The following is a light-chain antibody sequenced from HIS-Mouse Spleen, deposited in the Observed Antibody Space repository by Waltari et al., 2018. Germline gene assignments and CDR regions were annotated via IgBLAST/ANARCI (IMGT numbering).Light chain of an antibody. Sequence: QSVLTQPPSASGTPGQRVTISCSGSSSNIGRNYLYWYPQLPGTAPKLLIYRNNQRPSGVPDRFSGSKSGTSASLAISGLRSEDEADYYCAAWDDSLSGPVFGGGTKLTVL. V-gene: IGLV1-47*01. CDR3: AAWDDSLSGPV. J-gene: IGLJ2*01. CDR2: RNN. CDR1: SSNIGRNY.